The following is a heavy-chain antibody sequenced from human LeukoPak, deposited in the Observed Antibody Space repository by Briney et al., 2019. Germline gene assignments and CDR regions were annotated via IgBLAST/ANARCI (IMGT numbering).Heavy chain of an antibody. CDR3: ARVCLSTRGYYYYYMDV. CDR1: GGSFSGYY. J-gene: IGHJ6*03. Sequence: SETLSLTCAVYGGSFSGYYWSWIRQPPGKGLEWIGEINHSGSTNYNPSLKSRVTISVDTSKNQFSLKLSSVTAADTAVYYCARVCLSTRGYYYYYMDVWGKGTTVTVSS. D-gene: IGHD2/OR15-2a*01. CDR2: INHSGST. V-gene: IGHV4-34*01.